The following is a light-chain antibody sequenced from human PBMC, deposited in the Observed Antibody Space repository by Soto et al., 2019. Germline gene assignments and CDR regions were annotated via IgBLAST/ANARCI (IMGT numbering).Light chain of an antibody. CDR1: QNINAW. CDR2: DAS. J-gene: IGKJ1*01. CDR3: QHYSLYSPWT. V-gene: IGKV1-5*01. Sequence: DIHMTQSPSSLSVSVGDRVTITCRTSQNINAWLAWYQQRPGQAPKLLIYDASTVQSGVPSRFSGSGSGTEVTLTISSLQHADSATYYCQHYSLYSPWTFGQGTKVEIK.